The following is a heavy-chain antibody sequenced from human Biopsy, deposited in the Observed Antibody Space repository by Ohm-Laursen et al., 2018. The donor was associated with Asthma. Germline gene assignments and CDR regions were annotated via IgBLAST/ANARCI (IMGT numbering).Heavy chain of an antibody. CDR3: VRGSSSWHHGPFHYYYGLDV. V-gene: IGHV4-39*01. Sequence: TLSLTWSLSSGSGGHMRSGNYYWGWIRQPPGKGLEWIGSIYYSGTTYYNPSLESRVTVSADTSKNQFSLKLTSVTAADTAVYHCVRGSSSWHHGPFHYYYGLDVWGQGTTATVSS. D-gene: IGHD6-13*01. J-gene: IGHJ6*02. CDR1: SGSGGHMRSGNYY. CDR2: IYYSGTT.